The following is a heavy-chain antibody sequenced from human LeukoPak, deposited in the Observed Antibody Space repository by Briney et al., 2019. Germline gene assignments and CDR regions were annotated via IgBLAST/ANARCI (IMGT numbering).Heavy chain of an antibody. Sequence: GGSLRLSCAASGFTFSSYSMNWVRQAPGKGLEWVSYISSSSSTIYYADSVKGRFTISRDNAKNSLYLQMNSLRAEDTAVYYCARDPPSPLYSSGWYSHYAFDIWGQGTMVTVSS. CDR1: GFTFSSYS. V-gene: IGHV3-48*01. CDR3: ARDPPSPLYSSGWYSHYAFDI. CDR2: ISSSSSTI. J-gene: IGHJ3*02. D-gene: IGHD6-19*01.